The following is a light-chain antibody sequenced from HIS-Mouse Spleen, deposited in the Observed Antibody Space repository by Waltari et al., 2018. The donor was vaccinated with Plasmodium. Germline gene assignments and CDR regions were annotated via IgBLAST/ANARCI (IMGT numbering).Light chain of an antibody. Sequence: SYELTQPPSVSVSPGQTARITCSGDALPKKYAYWYQQKSGQAPVRVIYEDSKRPSGIPERVSGSSSGTIATLTISGAQVEDEADYYCYSTDSSGNHRVFGGGTKLTVL. V-gene: IGLV3-10*01. CDR2: EDS. CDR1: ALPKKY. J-gene: IGLJ3*02. CDR3: YSTDSSGNHRV.